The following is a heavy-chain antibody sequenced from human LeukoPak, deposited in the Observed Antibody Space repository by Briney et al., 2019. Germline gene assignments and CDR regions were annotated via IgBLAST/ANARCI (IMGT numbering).Heavy chain of an antibody. D-gene: IGHD5-18*01. V-gene: IGHV4-34*01. Sequence: SETLSLTCAVYGGSFSGYYWSWIRQPPGKGLEWIGEINHSGSTNYNPSLKSRVTISVDTSKNQFSLKLSSVTAADTAVYYCAREYSYGYFPFDYWGQETLVTVSS. CDR1: GGSFSGYY. J-gene: IGHJ4*02. CDR3: AREYSYGYFPFDY. CDR2: INHSGST.